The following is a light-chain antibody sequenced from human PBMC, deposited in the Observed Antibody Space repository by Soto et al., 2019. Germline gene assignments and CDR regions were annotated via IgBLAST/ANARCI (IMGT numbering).Light chain of an antibody. CDR3: QQVESYPST. J-gene: IGKJ4*01. CDR1: QGISSY. CDR2: DAY. Sequence: AIQLTQSPSSLSASVGDRVTINCRASQGISSYLAWYQQKPGKAPKLLIYDAYSLESGVPSRFSGRRSGTDFTLTITSLQPEDFATYYCQQVESYPSTFGGGTKVDIK. V-gene: IGKV1-13*02.